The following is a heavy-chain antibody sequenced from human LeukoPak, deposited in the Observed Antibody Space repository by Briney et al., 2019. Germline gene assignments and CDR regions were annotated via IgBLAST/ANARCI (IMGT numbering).Heavy chain of an antibody. V-gene: IGHV3-30*18. J-gene: IGHJ4*02. D-gene: IGHD6-19*01. CDR1: GFTFSSYG. CDR3: AKQIAVAGLLDS. Sequence: GGSLRLSCAASGFTFSSYGIHWVRQAPGKGLEWVAGISLDGSNEYYIDFVKGRFTIARDNSKNTVYLQMNSLRPEDTAVYYCAKQIAVAGLLDSWGQGTLVTVSS. CDR2: ISLDGSNE.